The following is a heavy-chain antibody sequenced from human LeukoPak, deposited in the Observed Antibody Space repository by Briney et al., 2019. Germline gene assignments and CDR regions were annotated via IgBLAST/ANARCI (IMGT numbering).Heavy chain of an antibody. CDR1: GYTFIDYY. J-gene: IGHJ4*02. CDR2: INPISGGT. Sequence: ASVKVSCKASGYTFIDYYMHWVRQAPGQGLDWMGWINPISGGTNYAQKFQGRVTMTRHTSINIAYMELSRLTSDDTAVYYCETRDVVTAERVDWGQGTLVTVSS. V-gene: IGHV1-2*02. CDR3: ETRDVVTAERVD. D-gene: IGHD2-21*02.